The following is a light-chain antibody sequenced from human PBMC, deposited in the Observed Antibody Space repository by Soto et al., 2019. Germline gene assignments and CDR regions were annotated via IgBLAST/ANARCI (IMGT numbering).Light chain of an antibody. CDR2: AAS. J-gene: IGKJ1*01. CDR3: QQYDSYPWT. Sequence: TQSPATLSVSPGGKATLSCRASQGVSSSLAWYQQKPGKAPKLLIYAASTLQSGVPSRFSGSGSGTEFTLTISSLQPDDFATYNCQQYDSYPWTFGQGTKVDIK. V-gene: IGKV1-9*01. CDR1: QGVSSS.